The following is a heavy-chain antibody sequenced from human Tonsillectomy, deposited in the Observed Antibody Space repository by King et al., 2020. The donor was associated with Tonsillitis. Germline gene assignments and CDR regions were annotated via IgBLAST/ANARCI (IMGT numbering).Heavy chain of an antibody. CDR1: GYTFTSYG. D-gene: IGHD3-22*01. CDR2: ISAYNGNT. J-gene: IGHJ4*02. CDR3: ARSYYYDSSGYLGDY. V-gene: IGHV1-18*01. Sequence: VQLVESGAEVKKPGASVKVSCKASGYTFTSYGISWGRQAPGQGLEWMGCISAYNGNTNYAQELQGRVTMTTDTSTSTAYMELRSLRSDDTAVYYCARSYYYDSSGYLGDYWGQGTLVTVSS.